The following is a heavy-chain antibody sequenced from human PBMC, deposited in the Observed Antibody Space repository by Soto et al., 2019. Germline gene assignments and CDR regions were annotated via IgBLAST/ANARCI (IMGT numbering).Heavy chain of an antibody. CDR1: GGTFSSYA. V-gene: IGHV1-69*13. D-gene: IGHD1-26*01. CDR2: IIPIFGTA. CDR3: ARVGRIVGATDGY. J-gene: IGHJ4*02. Sequence: GASVKVSCKASGGTFSSYAISWVRQAPGQGLEWMGGIIPIFGTANYAQKFQGRVTITADESTSTAYMELSSLRSEDTAVYYCARVGRIVGATDGYWGQGTLVTVSS.